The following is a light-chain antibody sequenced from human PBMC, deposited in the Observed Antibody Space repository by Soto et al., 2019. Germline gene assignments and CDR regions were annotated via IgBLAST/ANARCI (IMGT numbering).Light chain of an antibody. V-gene: IGKV1-39*01. J-gene: IGKJ2*01. CDR3: QQRFRIPYT. CDR2: AAS. CDR1: HNISSH. Sequence: DIQMTQSPSSLSAFIGDRVTITCRTSHNISSHLNWYHQKPGKAPNLLIYAASSLQSGVPSGFSGGGSAIDFNITLTGLEQDDVATYYCQQRFRIPYTFGQGNKLPIK.